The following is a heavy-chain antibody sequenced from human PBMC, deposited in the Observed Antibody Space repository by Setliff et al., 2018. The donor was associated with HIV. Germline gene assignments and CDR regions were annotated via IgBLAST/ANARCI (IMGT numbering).Heavy chain of an antibody. CDR3: ARGADASGYFYREYFQH. V-gene: IGHV1-69*13. CDR1: GVTFNYSF. J-gene: IGHJ1*01. Sequence: ASVKVSCKASGVTFNYSFITWVRQAPGQGLEWMGGVVPTIHEATYAQKLQGRVTITADESATTVYMEMSGLTSEDTAIYYCARGADASGYFYREYFQHWGQGTLVTVS. CDR2: VVPTIHEA. D-gene: IGHD3-22*01.